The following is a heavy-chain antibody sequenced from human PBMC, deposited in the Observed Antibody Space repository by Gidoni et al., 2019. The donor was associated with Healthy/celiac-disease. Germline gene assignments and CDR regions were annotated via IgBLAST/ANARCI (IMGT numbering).Heavy chain of an antibody. CDR1: GFTLRSYS. CDR2: ISSSSSYI. J-gene: IGHJ4*02. CDR3: ARGEDIVVVPAGYYFDY. V-gene: IGHV3-21*01. Sequence: EVQLVESGGGLVKPGGSLRLSCAASGFTLRSYSMNWVRQAPGKGLEWVSSISSSSSYIYYADSVKGRFTISRDNAKNSLYLQMNSLRAEDTAVYYCARGEDIVVVPAGYYFDYWGQGTLVTVSS. D-gene: IGHD2-2*01.